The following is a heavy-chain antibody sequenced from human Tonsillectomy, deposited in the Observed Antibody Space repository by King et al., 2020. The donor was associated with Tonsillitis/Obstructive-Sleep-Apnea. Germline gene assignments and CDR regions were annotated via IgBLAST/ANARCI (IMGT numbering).Heavy chain of an antibody. V-gene: IGHV4-34*01. CDR2: INHSGST. CDR3: ARGVGQYFQH. D-gene: IGHD2-15*01. CDR1: GGSFSGYY. J-gene: IGHJ1*01. Sequence: VQLQQWGAGLLKPSETLCLTCAVYGGSFSGYYWSWIRQPPGKGLEWIGEINHSGSTNYNPSLKSRFTISVDTSKNKFPRKRSSVTAADTAVYYCARGVGQYFQHWAQVTLFT.